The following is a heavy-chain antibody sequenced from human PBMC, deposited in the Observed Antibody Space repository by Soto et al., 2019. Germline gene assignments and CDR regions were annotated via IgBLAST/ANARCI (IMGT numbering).Heavy chain of an antibody. J-gene: IGHJ6*03. CDR3: ARSQYPAGDFWSGYYTARYYYYYMDV. V-gene: IGHV4-59*01. CDR2: IYYSGST. Sequence: SETLSLTCTVSGGSISSYYWSRIRQPPGKGLEWIGYIYYSGSTNYNPSLKSRVTISVDTSKNQFSLKLSSVTAADTAVYYCARSQYPAGDFWSGYYTARYYYYYMDVWGKGTTVTVSS. D-gene: IGHD3-3*01. CDR1: GGSISSYY.